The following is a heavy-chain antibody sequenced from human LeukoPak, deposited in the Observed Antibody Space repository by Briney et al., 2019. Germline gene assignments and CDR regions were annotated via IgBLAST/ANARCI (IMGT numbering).Heavy chain of an antibody. Sequence: ASVKVSCKASGYTFTSYGISWVRQAPGQGLEWMGWINVGNGNTKYSQKFQGRVTITRDTSASAAYMELSSLRVDDTAIYYCARGGGGSMIVDWGQGTMVTVSS. CDR2: INVGNGNT. D-gene: IGHD3-22*01. J-gene: IGHJ3*01. CDR3: ARGGGGSMIVD. CDR1: GYTFTSYG. V-gene: IGHV1-18*01.